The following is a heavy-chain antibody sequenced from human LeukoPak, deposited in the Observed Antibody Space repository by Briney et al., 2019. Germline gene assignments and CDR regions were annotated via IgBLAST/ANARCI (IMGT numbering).Heavy chain of an antibody. J-gene: IGHJ3*02. CDR2: ISSNGGST. D-gene: IGHD1-26*01. CDR3: ARAGGTYYGIAFDI. Sequence: GGCLRLSCAASGFTFSSYAMHWVRQAPGKGLEYVSAISSNGGSTYYANSVKGRFTISRDNSKNTLYLQMGSLRAEDMAVYYCARAGGTYYGIAFDIWAQGTMVSVSS. CDR1: GFTFSSYA. V-gene: IGHV3-64*01.